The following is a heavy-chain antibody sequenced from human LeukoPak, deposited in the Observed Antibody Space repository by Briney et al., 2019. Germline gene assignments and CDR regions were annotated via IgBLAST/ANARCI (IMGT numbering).Heavy chain of an antibody. D-gene: IGHD3-22*01. V-gene: IGHV3-23*01. CDR1: GFTFNRAA. J-gene: IGHJ4*02. CDR2: ISGSGGDT. CDR3: AKEGRLTVAAVVVENYFDY. Sequence: GGSLRLSCAGSGFTFNRAAMSRVRQAPGKGLLWVSGISGSGGDTYYSDSVKGRFTISRDNAKTTVYLQMNSLRTEDTAEYYCAKEGRLTVAAVVVENYFDYWGQGTPVTVSA.